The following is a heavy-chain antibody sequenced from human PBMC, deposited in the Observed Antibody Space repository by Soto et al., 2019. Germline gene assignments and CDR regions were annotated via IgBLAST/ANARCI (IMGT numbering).Heavy chain of an antibody. CDR1: GLTFSNYA. J-gene: IGHJ4*02. CDR2: ISYDGTNR. CDR3: ARESSSTVATGGGGSAKDY. Sequence: QVHLVESGGGVVQPGRSLRLSCAASGLTFSNYAMHWVRQAPGKGLEWVAFISYDGTNRCYPDSVKGRFTISRDNSKNTVYLQMNSLKTEDTAVSYCARESSSTVATGGGGSAKDYWGQGTLVTVSS. V-gene: IGHV3-30-3*01. D-gene: IGHD4-17*01.